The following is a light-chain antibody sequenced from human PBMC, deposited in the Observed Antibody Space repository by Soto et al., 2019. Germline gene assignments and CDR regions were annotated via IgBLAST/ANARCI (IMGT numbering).Light chain of an antibody. CDR1: SSDVGSYNR. CDR2: EVS. J-gene: IGLJ1*01. Sequence: QSVLTQPPSVSGSPGQSVAISCTGTSSDVGSYNRVSWYQQPPGAAPKLMIYEVSNRPSGVPDRFSGSKSGNTASLTISGLQAEDEADYYCNSYPGSSTYVFGTGTKATVL. CDR3: NSYPGSSTYV. V-gene: IGLV2-18*02.